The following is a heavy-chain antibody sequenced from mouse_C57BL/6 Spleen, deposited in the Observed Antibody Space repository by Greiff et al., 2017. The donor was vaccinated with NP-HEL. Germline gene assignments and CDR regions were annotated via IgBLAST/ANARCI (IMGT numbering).Heavy chain of an antibody. CDR1: GYTFTDYE. J-gene: IGHJ4*01. CDR2: IDPETGGT. D-gene: IGHD2-4*01. V-gene: IGHV1-15*01. CDR3: TRSPRYDYDSYAMDY. Sequence: VQLQQSGAELVRPGASVTLSCKASGYTFTDYEMHWVKQTPVHGLEWIGAIDPETGGTAYNQKFKGKAILTADKSSSTAYMELRSLTSEDSAVYYCTRSPRYDYDSYAMDYWGQGTSVTVSS.